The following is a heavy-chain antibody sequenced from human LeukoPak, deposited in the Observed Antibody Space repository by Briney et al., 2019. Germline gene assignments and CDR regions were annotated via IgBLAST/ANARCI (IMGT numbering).Heavy chain of an antibody. V-gene: IGHV3-30*04. CDR3: ARLPKGSGSSSYFDY. CDR1: GFTFSSYA. J-gene: IGHJ4*02. Sequence: GGSLRLSCAASGFTFSSYALHWVRQAPGKGLEWVAVVSFDGSNKYYADSVKGRFTISRDNSKNTLYLQMDSLRAEDTAVYYCARLPKGSGSSSYFDYWGQGTLVTISS. CDR2: VSFDGSNK. D-gene: IGHD3-10*01.